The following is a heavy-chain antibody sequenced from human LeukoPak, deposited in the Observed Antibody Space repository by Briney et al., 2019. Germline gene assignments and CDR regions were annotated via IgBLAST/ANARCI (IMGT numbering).Heavy chain of an antibody. Sequence: ASVKVSCKASGGTFSSYAISWVRQAPGQGLEWMGGIIPIFGTANYAQKFQGRVTITADKSTSTAYMELSSLRSEDTAVYYCAPTLGYCSSTSCWVSDYWGQGTLVTVSS. J-gene: IGHJ4*02. CDR3: APTLGYCSSTSCWVSDY. D-gene: IGHD2-2*01. V-gene: IGHV1-69*06. CDR1: GGTFSSYA. CDR2: IIPIFGTA.